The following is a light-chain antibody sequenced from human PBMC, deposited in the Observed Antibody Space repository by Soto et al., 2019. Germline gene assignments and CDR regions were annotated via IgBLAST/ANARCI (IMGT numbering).Light chain of an antibody. CDR2: QVT. V-gene: IGLV2-14*01. Sequence: QSVVTQPASVSGSLGQSITISCTGTTRDIAGYNYISWYQQLPGKAPKLMIYQVTIRPSGISNRFSGSKSGNTASLTISGLQAEDEADYYCTSLSRSSSLYLFGTGTSVTVL. J-gene: IGLJ1*01. CDR3: TSLSRSSSLYL. CDR1: TRDIAGYNY.